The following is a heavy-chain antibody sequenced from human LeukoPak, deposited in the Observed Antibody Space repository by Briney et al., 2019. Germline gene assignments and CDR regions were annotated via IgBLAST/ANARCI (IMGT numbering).Heavy chain of an antibody. J-gene: IGHJ6*02. CDR3: ARPYCSSTSCYFRNYYYGMDV. Sequence: SVTVSFTASGGTFSSYAISWVRQAPGQGLEWMGGIIPIFGTANYAQKFQGRVTITADESTSTAYMELSSLRSEDTAVFYCARPYCSSTSCYFRNYYYGMDVWGQGTTVTVSS. D-gene: IGHD2-2*01. CDR2: IIPIFGTA. CDR1: GGTFSSYA. V-gene: IGHV1-69*13.